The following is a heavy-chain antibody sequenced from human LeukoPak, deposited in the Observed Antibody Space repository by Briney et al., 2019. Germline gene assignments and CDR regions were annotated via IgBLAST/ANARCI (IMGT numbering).Heavy chain of an antibody. D-gene: IGHD6-19*01. J-gene: IGHJ4*02. CDR1: GFTFSSYA. Sequence: HPGGSLRLSCAASGFTFSSYAMSWVRQAPGKGLEWVSAISGSGGSTYYADSVKGRFTISRDNSKNTPYLQMNSLRAEDTAVYYCAKGGGSGWYCSIHWGQGTLVTVSS. CDR2: ISGSGGST. CDR3: AKGGGSGWYCSIH. V-gene: IGHV3-23*01.